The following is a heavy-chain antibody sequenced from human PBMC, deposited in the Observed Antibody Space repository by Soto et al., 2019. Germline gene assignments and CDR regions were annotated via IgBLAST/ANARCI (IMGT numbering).Heavy chain of an antibody. J-gene: IGHJ4*02. V-gene: IGHV2-5*02. CDR1: GFSLSTSGVG. CDR2: IYWDDDK. Sequence: QITLKESGPTLVKPTQTLTLTCTFSGFSLSTSGVGVGWIRQPPGKALEWLALIYWDDDKRYSPSLKSRLTSTKDTSKNQVVLTMSNMDPVDTATYYCAHRRIDLRFSSMYFDYWGQGTLVTVSS. D-gene: IGHD3-10*01. CDR3: AHRRIDLRFSSMYFDY.